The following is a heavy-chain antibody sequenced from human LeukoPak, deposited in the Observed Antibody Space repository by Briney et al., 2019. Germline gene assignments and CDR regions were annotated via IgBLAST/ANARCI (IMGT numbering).Heavy chain of an antibody. CDR3: AKERGYSGYDYRPAVDY. CDR2: ISYDGSNK. CDR1: GFTFSSYG. D-gene: IGHD5-12*01. J-gene: IGHJ4*02. V-gene: IGHV3-30*18. Sequence: PGGSLRLSCAASGFTFSSYGMHWVRQAPGKGLEWVAAISYDGSNKYYADSVKGRFTISRDNSKNTLYLQMNSLRTEDTAVYYCAKERGYSGYDYRPAVDYWGQGTLVTVSS.